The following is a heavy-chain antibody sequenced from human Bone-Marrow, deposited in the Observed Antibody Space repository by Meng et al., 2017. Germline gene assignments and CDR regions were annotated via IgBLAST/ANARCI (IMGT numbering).Heavy chain of an antibody. D-gene: IGHD2-2*01. CDR3: TRDGYSDCSSTSCFDY. CDR2: INTKTGNP. Sequence: GESLKISCKASGYTLTSYAINWLRQAPGQGLEWMGWINTKTGNPTYAQGFTGRLVFSLDTSVSTAYLQISGLKADDTAVYYCTRDGYSDCSSTSCFDYWGQGTLVTVSS. J-gene: IGHJ4*02. CDR1: GYTLTSYA. V-gene: IGHV7-4-1*02.